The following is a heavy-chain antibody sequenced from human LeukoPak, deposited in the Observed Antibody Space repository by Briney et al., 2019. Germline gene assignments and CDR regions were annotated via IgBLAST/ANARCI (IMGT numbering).Heavy chain of an antibody. V-gene: IGHV3-15*01. J-gene: IGHJ4*02. CDR1: GFLFSSYW. Sequence: PGGSLRLSCTTSGFLFSSYWMSWVRQAPGKGLEWVGRIKSKTDGGTTDYAAPVKGRFTISRDDSKNTLYLQMNSLKTEDTAVYHCTTDQIGYDILTGYYVDAPRGYFDYWGQGTLVTVSS. CDR2: IKSKTDGGTT. CDR3: TTDQIGYDILTGYYVDAPRGYFDY. D-gene: IGHD3-9*01.